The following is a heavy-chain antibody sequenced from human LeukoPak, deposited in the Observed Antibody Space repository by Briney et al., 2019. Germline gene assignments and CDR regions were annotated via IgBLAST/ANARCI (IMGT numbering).Heavy chain of an antibody. D-gene: IGHD6-13*01. J-gene: IGHJ6*03. CDR2: ISSSGSTI. V-gene: IGHV3-48*03. CDR3: ARDGVAAAGRYYYYYMDV. Sequence: GGSLRLSCAASGFTVSSNYMNWVRQAPGKGLEWVSYISSSGSTIYYADSVKGRFTISRDNAKNSLYLQMNSLRAEDTAVYYCARDGVAAAGRYYYYYMDVWGKGTTVTVSS. CDR1: GFTVSSNY.